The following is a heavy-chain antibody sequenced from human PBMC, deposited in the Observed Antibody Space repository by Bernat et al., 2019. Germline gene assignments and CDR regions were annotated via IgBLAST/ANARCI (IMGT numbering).Heavy chain of an antibody. CDR2: FDPEDGET. V-gene: IGHV1-24*01. CDR3: QTVRRCYYCYGIDV. J-gene: IGHJ6*02. CDR1: GYTLTELS. Sequence: QVQLVQSGAEVKKPGASVKVLCKVSGYTLTELSMHWVRQAPGKGLEWMGGFDPEDGETIYAQKFHGRVTMTEDTSTDTSYVGLNSLRSEDTAVYYCQTVRRCYYCYGIDVWGQGTTVTVSS.